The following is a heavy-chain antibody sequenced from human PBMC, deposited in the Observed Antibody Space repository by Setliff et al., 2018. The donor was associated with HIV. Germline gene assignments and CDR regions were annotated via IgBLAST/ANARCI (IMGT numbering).Heavy chain of an antibody. CDR3: ARDMNRRSYSDTSPHDY. CDR1: GYTFTSYY. D-gene: IGHD3-22*01. CDR2: INPSSGST. J-gene: IGHJ4*02. Sequence: ASVKVSCKASGYTFTSYYMHWVRRAPGQGLEWMGIINPSSGSTSNKQKFQGRVTMTRDTSTNTVYMELSSLRFEDTAVYYCARDMNRRSYSDTSPHDYWGQGTLVTVSS. V-gene: IGHV1-46*01.